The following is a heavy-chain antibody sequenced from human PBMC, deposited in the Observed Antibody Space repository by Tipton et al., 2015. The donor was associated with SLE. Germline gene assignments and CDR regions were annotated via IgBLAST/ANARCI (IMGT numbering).Heavy chain of an antibody. CDR2: IFYTGST. CDR1: GGSISSDY. CDR3: ARISVDTTMAQRVDYGMDV. V-gene: IGHV4-59*01. J-gene: IGHJ6*02. Sequence: QLVQSGPEVKPSETLSLTCTVSGGSISSDYWTWIRQPPGKGLEWIGSIFYTGSTTYNPSLKSRLTMSVDTPKNQFSLKLTSVTAADTAVYYCARISVDTTMAQRVDYGMDVWGQGTTVTVSS. D-gene: IGHD5-18*01.